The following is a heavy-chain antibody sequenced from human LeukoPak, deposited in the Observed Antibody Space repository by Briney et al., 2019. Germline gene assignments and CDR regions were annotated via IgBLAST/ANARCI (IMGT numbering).Heavy chain of an antibody. V-gene: IGHV3-21*01. CDR1: GFTFSSYS. CDR3: ARDRNVYYYGMDV. Sequence: PGGSLRLSCAASGFTFSSYSMNRVRQAPGKGLEWVSSISSSSYIYYADSVKGRFTISRDNAKNSLYLQMNSLRAEDTAVYYCARDRNVYYYGMDVWGQGTTVTVSS. J-gene: IGHJ6*02. CDR2: ISSSSYI.